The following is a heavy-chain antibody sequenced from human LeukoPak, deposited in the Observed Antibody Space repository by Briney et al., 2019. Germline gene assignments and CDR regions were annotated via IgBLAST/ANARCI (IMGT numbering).Heavy chain of an antibody. Sequence: SETLSLTCTVPGGSISSSSYYWGWIRQPPGKGLEWIGSIYYSGSTYYNPSPKSRVTISVDTSKNQFSLKLSSVTAADTAVYYCASRNYYDSSGYSRVDYWGQGTLVTVSS. CDR3: ASRNYYDSSGYSRVDY. CDR2: IYYSGST. J-gene: IGHJ4*02. V-gene: IGHV4-39*01. CDR1: GGSISSSSYY. D-gene: IGHD3-22*01.